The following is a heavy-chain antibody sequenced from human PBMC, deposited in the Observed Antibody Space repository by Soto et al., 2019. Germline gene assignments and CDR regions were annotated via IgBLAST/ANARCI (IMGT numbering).Heavy chain of an antibody. V-gene: IGHV1-46*03. CDR2: INPSGGST. J-gene: IGHJ3*02. Sequence: ASVKVSCKASGYTFTSYYMHWVRQAPGQGLEWMGIINPSGGSTSYAQKFQGRVTMTRDTSTSTVYMELSSLRSEDTAVYYCARWHCSSTSCLTFDAFDIWGQGTMVTVSS. CDR1: GYTFTSYY. CDR3: ARWHCSSTSCLTFDAFDI. D-gene: IGHD2-2*01.